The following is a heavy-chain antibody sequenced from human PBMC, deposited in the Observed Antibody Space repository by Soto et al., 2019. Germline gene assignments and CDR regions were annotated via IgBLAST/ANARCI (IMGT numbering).Heavy chain of an antibody. CDR2: INGNGSEE. J-gene: IGHJ4*02. CDR3: AAGFPPDY. D-gene: IGHD3-10*01. Sequence: EVQLVESGGVLVQPGGSLRVSCAASGFTFSTSWMNLVRQAPGKGLEWVANINGNGSEEDYLDSVRGRFTISRDNVKNSLFLQMNSLRAEDTAVYYCAAGFPPDYWGQGTLVTVSS. CDR1: GFTFSTSW. V-gene: IGHV3-7*01.